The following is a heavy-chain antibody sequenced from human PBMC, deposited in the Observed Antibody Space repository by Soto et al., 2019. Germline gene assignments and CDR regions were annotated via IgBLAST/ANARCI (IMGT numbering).Heavy chain of an antibody. V-gene: IGHV5-51*01. CDR1: GYSFTTYW. CDR3: ARGRDGYTHGFDY. Sequence: WESLKISCKGSGYSFTTYWIGWVRQMPGKGLEWMGIIYPSDPDIRYNPSFQGQVTISADKSINTAYLQWSSLKASDTAIYYCARGRDGYTHGFDYCGQGAVVTGSS. CDR2: IYPSDPDI. J-gene: IGHJ4*02. D-gene: IGHD5-12*01.